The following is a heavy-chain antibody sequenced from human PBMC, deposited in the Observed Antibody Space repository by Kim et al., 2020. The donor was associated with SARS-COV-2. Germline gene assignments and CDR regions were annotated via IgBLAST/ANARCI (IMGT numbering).Heavy chain of an antibody. V-gene: IGHV1-69*01. D-gene: IGHD6-13*01. J-gene: IGHJ5*02. Sequence: YEKKLQGRVTITADEATSTGYMELSSLRSEDTAVYYCAVAAAGENWVDPWGQGTLVTVSS. CDR3: AVAAAGENWVDP.